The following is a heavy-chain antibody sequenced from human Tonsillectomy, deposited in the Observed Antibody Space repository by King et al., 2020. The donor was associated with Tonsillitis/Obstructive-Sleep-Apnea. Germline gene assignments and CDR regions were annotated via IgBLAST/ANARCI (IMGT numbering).Heavy chain of an antibody. CDR3: ARAEAILSLYYYYYMDV. J-gene: IGHJ6*03. CDR1: GYTFINYN. Sequence: EQLVQSGSELKKPGASVKVSCKASGYTFINYNINWVRQAPGQGLEWMGWINTNTGNPTYAQGLTGRFVFSLDTSVSTAYLQISSLKAEDTAVYYCARAEAILSLYYYYYMDVWGKGTTVTVSS. D-gene: IGHD3-10*01. V-gene: IGHV7-4-1*02. CDR2: INTNTGNP.